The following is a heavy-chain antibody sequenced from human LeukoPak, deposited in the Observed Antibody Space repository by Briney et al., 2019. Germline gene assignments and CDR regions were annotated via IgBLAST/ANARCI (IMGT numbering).Heavy chain of an antibody. D-gene: IGHD4-17*01. Sequence: SETLSLTCAVYGGSFSGYYWSWIRQPPGKGLEWIGEINHSGSTNYNPSLKSRVTISVDTSKNQLSLKLSSVTAADTAVYYCARGGYGDYLFDYWGQGTLVTVSS. CDR2: INHSGST. V-gene: IGHV4-34*01. CDR1: GGSFSGYY. CDR3: ARGGYGDYLFDY. J-gene: IGHJ4*02.